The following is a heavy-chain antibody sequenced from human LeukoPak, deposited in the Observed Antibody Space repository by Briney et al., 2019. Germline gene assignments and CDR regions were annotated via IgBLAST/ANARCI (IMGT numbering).Heavy chain of an antibody. J-gene: IGHJ6*03. CDR2: IYYSGST. Sequence: SETLSLTCTVSGGSISYCYWSWIRQPPGKGLEWIGFIYYSGSTNSNPSLKSRVTISVDTSKNQFSLKLSSVTAADTAVYYCARSGEVRGANNYYYYMDVWGKGTTVTISS. CDR1: GGSISYCY. V-gene: IGHV4-59*01. D-gene: IGHD3-10*01. CDR3: ARSGEVRGANNYYYYMDV.